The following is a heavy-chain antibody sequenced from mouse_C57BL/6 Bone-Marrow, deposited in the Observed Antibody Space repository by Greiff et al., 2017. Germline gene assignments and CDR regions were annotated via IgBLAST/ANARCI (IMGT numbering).Heavy chain of an antibody. V-gene: IGHV1-52*01. Sequence: QVQLQQPGAELVRPGSSVKLSCKASGYTFTSYWMHWVKQRPIQGLEWIGNIDPSDSETHYNQKFKDKATLTVDKSSSTAYMQLSSLTSEDSAVYYCARGRYGYDGGDFDYWGKGTTLTVSS. J-gene: IGHJ2*01. D-gene: IGHD2-2*01. CDR1: GYTFTSYW. CDR3: ARGRYGYDGGDFDY. CDR2: IDPSDSET.